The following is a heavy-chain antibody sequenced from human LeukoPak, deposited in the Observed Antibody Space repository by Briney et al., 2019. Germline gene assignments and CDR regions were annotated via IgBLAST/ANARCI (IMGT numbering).Heavy chain of an antibody. CDR3: ARGRLDVVVVAATVYFDY. CDR2: ISAYNGNT. V-gene: IGHV1-18*04. CDR1: GYTFTSYG. Sequence: GASVKVSCKASGYTFTSYGISWVRQAPGQGLVWMGWISAYNGNTNYAQKLQGRVTMTTDTSTSTAYMELRSLRSDDTAVYYCARGRLDVVVVAATVYFDYWGQGTLVTVSS. D-gene: IGHD2-15*01. J-gene: IGHJ4*02.